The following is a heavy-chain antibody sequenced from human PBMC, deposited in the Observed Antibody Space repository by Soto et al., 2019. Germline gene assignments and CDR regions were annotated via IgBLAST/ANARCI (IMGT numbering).Heavy chain of an antibody. J-gene: IGHJ4*02. CDR1: GFTFNNYG. Sequence: PGGSLRLSCAASGFTFNNYGMSWVRQAPGKGLEWVSAITDSGGSTYYADSVKGRFTISRDNPKNTVYLQMNSLRAEDTAVYYCAKAATVVTLYYFDYWGQGTLVTVSS. D-gene: IGHD4-17*01. CDR2: ITDSGGST. CDR3: AKAATVVTLYYFDY. V-gene: IGHV3-23*01.